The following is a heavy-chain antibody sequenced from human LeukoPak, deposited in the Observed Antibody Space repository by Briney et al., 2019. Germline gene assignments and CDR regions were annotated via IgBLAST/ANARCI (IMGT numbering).Heavy chain of an antibody. CDR2: INHSGST. CDR1: GGSFSGYY. Sequence: PSETLSLTCAVYGGSFSGYYWSWIRQPPGKGLEWIGEINHSGSTNYNPSLKSRVTISVDTSKNQFSLKLSSVTAADTAVYYCAGVPNRRAGWFDPWGQGTLVTVSS. CDR3: AGVPNRRAGWFDP. D-gene: IGHD1-14*01. V-gene: IGHV4-34*01. J-gene: IGHJ5*02.